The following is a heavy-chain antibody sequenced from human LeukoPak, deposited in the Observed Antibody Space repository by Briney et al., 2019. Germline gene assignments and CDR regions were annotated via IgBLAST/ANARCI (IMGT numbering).Heavy chain of an antibody. Sequence: GGSLRLSCAASGFTFSSYSMNWVRQAPGKGLEWISSISSSSSYIYYADSVKGRFTISRDNAKNSLYLQMNSLRAEDTAVYYCARELTVVVAATPGDFDCWGQGTLVTVSS. J-gene: IGHJ4*02. D-gene: IGHD2-15*01. CDR2: ISSSSSYI. CDR1: GFTFSSYS. V-gene: IGHV3-21*01. CDR3: ARELTVVVAATPGDFDC.